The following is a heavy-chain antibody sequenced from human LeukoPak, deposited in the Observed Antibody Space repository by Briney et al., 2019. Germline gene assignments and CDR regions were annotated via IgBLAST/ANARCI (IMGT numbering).Heavy chain of an antibody. D-gene: IGHD1-26*01. CDR1: GFTFSGYS. Sequence: LPGGSVRLSCAASGFTFSGYSMTWVRQAPGEGLEWVSYITRSSSARYYADAVKGRFTISRDNAKNSLYLQMNSLRAEDTAVYYCATQWELHPAFWGQGTLVTVSS. V-gene: IGHV3-48*01. J-gene: IGHJ4*02. CDR2: ITRSSSAR. CDR3: ATQWELHPAF.